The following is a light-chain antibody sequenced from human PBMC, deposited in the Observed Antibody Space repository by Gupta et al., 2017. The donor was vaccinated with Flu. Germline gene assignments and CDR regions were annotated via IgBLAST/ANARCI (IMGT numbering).Light chain of an antibody. CDR3: AAWDDSLNGPL. CDR1: SSNIGSIT. V-gene: IGLV1-44*01. CDR2: SNN. Sequence: QSVLTQPPSASGTPGQRVTISCSGSSSNIGSITVNWYQQLPGTAPKLLIYSNNQRPSGVPDRFSGSKSGTSASLAISGLQSEDEADYYCAAWDDSLNGPLFGGGTKLTVL. J-gene: IGLJ2*01.